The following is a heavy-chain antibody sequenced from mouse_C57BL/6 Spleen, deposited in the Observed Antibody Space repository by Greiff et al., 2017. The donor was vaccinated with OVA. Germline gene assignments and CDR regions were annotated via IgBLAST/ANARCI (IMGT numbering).Heavy chain of an antibody. CDR3: ARRWEGGFDY. D-gene: IGHD4-1*01. V-gene: IGHV5-12*01. CDR1: GFTFSDYY. J-gene: IGHJ2*01. Sequence: EVHLVESGGGLVQPGGSLKLSCAASGFTFSDYYMYWVRQTPEKRLEWVAYISNGGGSTYYPDTVKGRFTISRDNAKNTLYLQMSRLKSEDTAMYYCARRWEGGFDYWGQGTTLTVSS. CDR2: ISNGGGST.